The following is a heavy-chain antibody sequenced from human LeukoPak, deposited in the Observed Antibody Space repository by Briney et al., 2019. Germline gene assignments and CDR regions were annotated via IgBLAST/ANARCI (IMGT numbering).Heavy chain of an antibody. J-gene: IGHJ4*02. CDR2: INPSGGST. Sequence: ALVKACCKASGYTFTSYYMNWVRQAPGQGLEWVGIINPSGGSTSYAQKFQDRVTMTRDTSTSTVYMELSSLRSEDTAVYYCARDRSRLHFDYWGQGTLVTVSS. D-gene: IGHD6-25*01. CDR3: ARDRSRLHFDY. V-gene: IGHV1-46*01. CDR1: GYTFTSYY.